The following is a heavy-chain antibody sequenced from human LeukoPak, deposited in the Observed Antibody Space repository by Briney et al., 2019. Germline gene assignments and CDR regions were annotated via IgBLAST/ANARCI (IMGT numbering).Heavy chain of an antibody. CDR1: GGSISSGSYY. CDR3: GRAVGSFDWLPLFDY. CDR2: IYTSGST. Sequence: SETLSLTCTVSGGSISSGSYYWSWIRQPAGKGLEWIGRIYTSGSTNYNPSLKSRVTISVDTSKNQFSLKLSSVTAADTAVYYCGRAVGSFDWLPLFDYWGQGTLVTVSS. D-gene: IGHD3-9*01. J-gene: IGHJ4*02. V-gene: IGHV4-61*02.